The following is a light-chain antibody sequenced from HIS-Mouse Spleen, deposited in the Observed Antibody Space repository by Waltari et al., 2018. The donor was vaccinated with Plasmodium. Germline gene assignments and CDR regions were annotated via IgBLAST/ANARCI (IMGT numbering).Light chain of an antibody. Sequence: EIVLPQSPATLSLSPGVIATLSFRDSQRVSSSYLAWYQQKPGQAPRLLIYGASSRATGIPDRFSGSGSGTDFTLTISRLEPEDFAVYYCQQYGSSPYTFGQGTKLEIK. J-gene: IGKJ2*01. CDR1: QRVSSSY. CDR2: GAS. V-gene: IGKV3-20*01. CDR3: QQYGSSPYT.